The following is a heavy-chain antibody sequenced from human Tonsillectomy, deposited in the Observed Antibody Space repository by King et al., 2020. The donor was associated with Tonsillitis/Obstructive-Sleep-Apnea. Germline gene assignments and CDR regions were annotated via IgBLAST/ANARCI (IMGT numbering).Heavy chain of an antibody. J-gene: IGHJ2*01. Sequence: VQLQQWGAGLLKPSETLSLTCAVYGGSFSGYYWSWIRQPPGKGLEWIGEISHSGSTSYNPSFESRVTISVDTSKNQFSLKLSSVTAADTAVYYCARGVYVGNSDWFFDLWGRGTLVTVSS. CDR1: GGSFSGYY. D-gene: IGHD4-23*01. CDR3: ARGVYVGNSDWFFDL. CDR2: ISHSGST. V-gene: IGHV4-34*01.